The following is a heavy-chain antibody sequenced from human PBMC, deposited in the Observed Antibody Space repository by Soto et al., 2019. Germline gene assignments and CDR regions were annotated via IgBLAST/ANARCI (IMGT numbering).Heavy chain of an antibody. CDR2: ISAHNGNT. D-gene: IGHD1-1*01. Sequence: QVHLVQSGAEVKKPGASVKVSCKASGYTFTSYGITWVRQAPGQGLEWMGWISAHNGNTDYAQKLQGRVIVTRDTSPSTASMELRSLISADTAVYYCARGRYGDYWGQGALVTVSS. V-gene: IGHV1-18*01. J-gene: IGHJ4*02. CDR1: GYTFTSYG. CDR3: ARGRYGDY.